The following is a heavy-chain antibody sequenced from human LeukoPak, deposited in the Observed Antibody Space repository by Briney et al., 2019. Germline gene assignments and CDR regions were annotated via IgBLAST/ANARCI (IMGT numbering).Heavy chain of an antibody. V-gene: IGHV3-23*01. CDR2: ISGSGGNT. D-gene: IGHD6-13*01. J-gene: IGHJ4*02. CDR1: GFTFSSYA. Sequence: GGSLRLSCAASGFTFSSYAMSWVRQAPGKGLEWVSGISGSGGNTYYAGSVKGRFTISRDNSKNTVYLQMNSLRAEDTAVYYCAKDLSSSWYRNYFDYWGQGTLVTVSS. CDR3: AKDLSSSWYRNYFDY.